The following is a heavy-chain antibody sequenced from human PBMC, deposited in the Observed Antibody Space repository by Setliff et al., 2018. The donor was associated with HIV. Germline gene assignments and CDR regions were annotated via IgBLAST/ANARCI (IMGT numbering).Heavy chain of an antibody. CDR2: ISGNNANT. V-gene: IGHV1-18*01. Sequence: ASVKVSCKTSGYSFDNYGLVWVRQAPGQGLEWMGWISGNNANTNYAQKFQDRLTMTTDTSTTTAYMELRRLKSGDTGVYFCAREVGITVFGVVGYFDYWGQGTLVTVSS. CDR3: AREVGITVFGVVGYFDY. CDR1: GYSFDNYG. J-gene: IGHJ4*02. D-gene: IGHD3-3*01.